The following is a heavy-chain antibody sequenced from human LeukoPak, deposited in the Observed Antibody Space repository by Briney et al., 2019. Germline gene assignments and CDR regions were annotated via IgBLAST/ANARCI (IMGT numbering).Heavy chain of an antibody. CDR2: ISWNSGSI. CDR3: ARGGMRYSGSYYGY. CDR1: GFTFDDYA. V-gene: IGHV3-9*01. J-gene: IGHJ4*02. D-gene: IGHD1-26*01. Sequence: GGSLRLSCAASGFTFDDYAMHWVRQAPGKGLEWVSGISWNSGSIGYADSVKGRFTISRDNSKNTLYLQMNSLRAEDTAVYYCARGGMRYSGSYYGYWGQGTLVTVSS.